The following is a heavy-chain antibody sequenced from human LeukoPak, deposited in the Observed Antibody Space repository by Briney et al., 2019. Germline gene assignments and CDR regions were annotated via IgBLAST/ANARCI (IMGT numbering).Heavy chain of an antibody. J-gene: IGHJ4*02. V-gene: IGHV1-69*13. CDR2: IIPIFGTA. D-gene: IGHD3-22*01. CDR1: GGTFSSYA. CDR3: ARNEWKYYYDSSGYHPLGGY. Sequence: ASVKVSCKASGGTFSSYAISWVRQAPGQGLEWMGGIIPIFGTANYAQEFQGSVTITADESTSTAYMELSSLRSEDTAVYYCARNEWKYYYDSSGYHPLGGYWGQGTLVTVSS.